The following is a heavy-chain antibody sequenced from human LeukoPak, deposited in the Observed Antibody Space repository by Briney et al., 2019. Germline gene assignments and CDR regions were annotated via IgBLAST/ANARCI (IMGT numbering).Heavy chain of an antibody. V-gene: IGHV3-7*01. J-gene: IGHJ4*02. Sequence: PGGSLRLSCAASGLTFSSRWMGWVRQAPGQGLEWVANINQGGSETYYVDSVKGRFTISRDNAKNSLYLQMNSLRAEDTAVYYCARHGAYAFDYWGQGTLVTVSS. D-gene: IGHD4-17*01. CDR2: INQGGSET. CDR3: ARHGAYAFDY. CDR1: GLTFSSRW.